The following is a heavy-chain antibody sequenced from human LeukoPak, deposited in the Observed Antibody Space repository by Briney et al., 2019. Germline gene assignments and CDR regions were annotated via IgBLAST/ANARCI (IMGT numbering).Heavy chain of an antibody. Sequence: PGGSLRLSCAASGFTFSSYWMHWVRQAPGKGLVWVSRINSDGSSTSYADSVKGRFTISRDNAKNTLYLQMNSLRAEDTALYYCARFFEGSYYGPIDYWGQGTLVTVSS. V-gene: IGHV3-74*01. J-gene: IGHJ4*02. CDR1: GFTFSSYW. CDR3: ARFFEGSYYGPIDY. D-gene: IGHD1-26*01. CDR2: INSDGSST.